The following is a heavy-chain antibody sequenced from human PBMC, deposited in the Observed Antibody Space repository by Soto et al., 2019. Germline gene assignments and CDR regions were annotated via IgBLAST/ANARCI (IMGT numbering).Heavy chain of an antibody. V-gene: IGHV3-33*01. CDR1: GFMFSNHG. CDR3: VRGDNWNDEASDY. CDR2: IWSDGNNR. J-gene: IGHJ4*02. Sequence: QVQLVESGGGVVQPGRSLRLSCAASGFMFSNHGMHWVRQAPGKGLEWVAVIWSDGNNRYYADSVKGRFTISRDHSKNTVYLQMNSLRAEDTAVYYCVRGDNWNDEASDYWGQGTLVTVSS. D-gene: IGHD1-1*01.